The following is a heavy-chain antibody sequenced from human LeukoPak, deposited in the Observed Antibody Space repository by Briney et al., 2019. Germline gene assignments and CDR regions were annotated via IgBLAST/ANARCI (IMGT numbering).Heavy chain of an antibody. CDR1: GFTVSSNY. D-gene: IGHD3-16*01. CDR2: IYSGGST. J-gene: IGHJ4*02. Sequence: PGGSLRLSCAASGFTVSSNYMSWVRQAPGKGLEWVSVIYSGGSTYYADSVKGRFTISRDNSKNTLYLQMNSLRAEDTAVYYCASVHDYVWGPFEGWGQGTLVTVSS. CDR3: ASVHDYVWGPFEG. V-gene: IGHV3-66*01.